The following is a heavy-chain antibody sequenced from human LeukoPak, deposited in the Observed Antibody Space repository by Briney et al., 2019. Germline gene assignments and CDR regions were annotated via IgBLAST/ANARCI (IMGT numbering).Heavy chain of an antibody. V-gene: IGHV1-18*01. J-gene: IGHJ4*02. CDR3: ARDSDDYDFWSGYYPRSDY. D-gene: IGHD3-3*01. CDR2: ISASNGNT. CDR1: GYTFSSYG. Sequence: ASVKVSCKASGYTFSSYGISWVRQAPGQGLEWMGWISASNGNTNYAQKLQGRVTMTTDTSTSTAYMELRSLRSDDTAVYYCARDSDDYDFWSGYYPRSDYWGQGTLVTVSS.